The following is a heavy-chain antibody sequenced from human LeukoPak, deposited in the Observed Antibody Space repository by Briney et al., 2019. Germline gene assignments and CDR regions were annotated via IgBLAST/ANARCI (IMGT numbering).Heavy chain of an antibody. D-gene: IGHD6-13*01. CDR2: IKHDGNVK. Sequence: PGGSLRLSCAASGFSFSTYWMGWVRQAPGKGLEWVASIKHDGNVKYSVDYVKGRFTVSRDNAKNSQYLQMNRLGDDDAAVYYCAKETGYRDYWGQGTLVTVSS. CDR1: GFSFSTYW. V-gene: IGHV3-7*01. J-gene: IGHJ4*02. CDR3: AKETGYRDY.